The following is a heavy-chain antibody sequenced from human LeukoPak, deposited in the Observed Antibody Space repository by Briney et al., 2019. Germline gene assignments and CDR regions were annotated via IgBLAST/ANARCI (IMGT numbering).Heavy chain of an antibody. CDR2: ICTSGST. CDR3: ARQSGYEYQLLPFDY. J-gene: IGHJ4*02. CDR1: GGSISSYY. Sequence: SETLSLTCTVSGGSISSYYWSWIRQPAGKGLEWIGRICTSGSTNYNPSLKSRVTMSVDTSKNQFSLKLSSVTAADTAVYYCARQSGYEYQLLPFDYWGQGTLVTVSS. D-gene: IGHD2-2*01. V-gene: IGHV4-4*07.